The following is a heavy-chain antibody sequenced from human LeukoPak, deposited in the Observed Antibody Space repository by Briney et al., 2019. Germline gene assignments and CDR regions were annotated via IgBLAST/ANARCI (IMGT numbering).Heavy chain of an antibody. J-gene: IGHJ3*02. V-gene: IGHV4-4*07. CDR3: AKSNGYGSVDI. Sequence: KPSETLSLTCTVSGGSISSYYWSWIRKPAGKGLEWIGRIHTSGSTNYNPSLKSRVTMSVDTSRNQFSLKLNSVTAADTAVYYCAKSNGYGSVDIWGQGTMVTVSS. D-gene: IGHD3-10*01. CDR2: IHTSGST. CDR1: GGSISSYY.